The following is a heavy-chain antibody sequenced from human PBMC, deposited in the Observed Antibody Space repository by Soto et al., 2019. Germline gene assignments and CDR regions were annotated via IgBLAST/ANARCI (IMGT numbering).Heavy chain of an antibody. V-gene: IGHV3-33*01. J-gene: IGHJ4*02. D-gene: IGHD4-17*01. CDR2: IWYAGSNK. Sequence: QVQLVESGGGVVQPGRSLRLSCAASGFTFSTYGIHWGRQAPGKGLEWVAVIWYAGSNKYYADSVKGRFTISRDNSKNTLYLQMNSLRAEDTAVYYCARGTVHFDYWGQGTLVTVSS. CDR3: ARGTVHFDY. CDR1: GFTFSTYG.